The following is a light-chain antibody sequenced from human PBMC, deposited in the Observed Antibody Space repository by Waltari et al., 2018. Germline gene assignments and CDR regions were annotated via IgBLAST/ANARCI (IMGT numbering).Light chain of an antibody. CDR3: QNHERLPAV. CDR1: QNIGRY. J-gene: IGKJ1*01. CDR2: GAS. V-gene: IGKV3-20*01. Sequence: ELALTQSHGTLSLSPGERATLSCRASQNIGRYLIWYQQKPGQAPRLLIYGASSRAAGIPDRFSGSGSGTDFSLTISRLEPEDFAVYYCQNHERLPAVFGQGTKVEIK.